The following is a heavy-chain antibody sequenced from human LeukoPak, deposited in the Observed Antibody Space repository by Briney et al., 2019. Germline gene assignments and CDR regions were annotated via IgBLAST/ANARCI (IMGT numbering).Heavy chain of an antibody. V-gene: IGHV1-18*01. Sequence: ASVKVSCKASGYTFTSYDISWVRQAPGQGLEWMGWISGYNGNTNYAQNLQGRVTMTTDTSTSTAYMELRSLTSDDTAVYYCARLYYYDSSGPFYFDYWGQGTLVIVSS. D-gene: IGHD3-22*01. CDR2: ISGYNGNT. CDR1: GYTFTSYD. J-gene: IGHJ4*02. CDR3: ARLYYYDSSGPFYFDY.